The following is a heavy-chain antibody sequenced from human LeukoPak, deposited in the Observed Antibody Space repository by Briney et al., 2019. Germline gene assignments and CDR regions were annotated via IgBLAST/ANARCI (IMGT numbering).Heavy chain of an antibody. CDR1: GGSISNYY. J-gene: IGHJ6*03. CDR3: ARDRKDIVVVPAAIPGYYYMDV. Sequence: PSETLSLTCTVSGGSISNYYWSWIRQPAGKGLEWIGRIYTSGSTNYNPSLKSRVTMSVDTSKNQFSLKLSSVTAADTAVYYCARDRKDIVVVPAAIPGYYYMDVWGKGTTVTVSS. V-gene: IGHV4-4*07. D-gene: IGHD2-2*02. CDR2: IYTSGST.